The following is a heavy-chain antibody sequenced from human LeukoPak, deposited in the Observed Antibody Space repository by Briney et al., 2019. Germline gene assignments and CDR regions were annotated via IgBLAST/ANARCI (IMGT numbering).Heavy chain of an antibody. J-gene: IGHJ4*02. CDR1: GFTFRSYA. V-gene: IGHV3-30-3*01. Sequence: PGGSLRLSCAASGFTFRSYAMHWVCQAPGKGLEWVGVISYDGSNKYYADSVKGRFTISRDNYKNTLYLQMNSVRDEDTALYYCARDEEDNPFDYWGQGTMVTVSS. CDR2: ISYDGSNK. CDR3: ARDEEDNPFDY.